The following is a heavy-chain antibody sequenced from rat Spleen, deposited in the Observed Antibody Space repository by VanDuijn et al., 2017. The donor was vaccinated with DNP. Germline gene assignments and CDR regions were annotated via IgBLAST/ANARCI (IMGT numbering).Heavy chain of an antibody. V-gene: IGHV5-7*01. J-gene: IGHJ2*01. CDR2: ISYNGGTP. Sequence: EVQLVESDGGLVQPGRSLKLSCAASGFTFSDYYMAWVRQAPTKGLEWVALISYNGGTPYYRDSVKGRFTISRDNAQSTLYLQMDSLRSEDTATYYCVRPHVPYYGYTFYFDSWGQGVMVTVSS. CDR1: GFTFSDYY. D-gene: IGHD1-9*01. CDR3: VRPHVPYYGYTFYFDS.